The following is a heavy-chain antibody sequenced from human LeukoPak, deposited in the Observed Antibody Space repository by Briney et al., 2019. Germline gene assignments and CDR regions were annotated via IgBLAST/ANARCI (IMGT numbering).Heavy chain of an antibody. CDR2: IYSSGAT. D-gene: IGHD1/OR15-1a*01. Sequence: GGSLRLSCAVSGFTVSDNYMSWVRQAPGKGLEWVSIIYSSGATYYAGSVKGRFTVSRDNSKNTLFLQMNSLRGKDTAVYYCARDEQGNGSFDYWGQGTLVTVSS. CDR1: GFTVSDNY. J-gene: IGHJ4*02. CDR3: ARDEQGNGSFDY. V-gene: IGHV3-66*03.